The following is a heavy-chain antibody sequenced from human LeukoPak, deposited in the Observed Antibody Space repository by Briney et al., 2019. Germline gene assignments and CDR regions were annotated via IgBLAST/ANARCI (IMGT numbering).Heavy chain of an antibody. CDR1: GFTFSSYG. V-gene: IGHV3-33*06. CDR2: IWYDGTNT. J-gene: IGHJ4*02. CDR3: AKDYIGSYSTFDY. Sequence: GGSLRLSCAASGFTFSSYGMHWVRQAPGKGLEWVAVIWYDGTNTYYADSVKGRFTISRDTSKNTLYLEMNSLRVEDTAVYYCAKDYIGSYSTFDYWGQGTLVTVSS. D-gene: IGHD1-26*01.